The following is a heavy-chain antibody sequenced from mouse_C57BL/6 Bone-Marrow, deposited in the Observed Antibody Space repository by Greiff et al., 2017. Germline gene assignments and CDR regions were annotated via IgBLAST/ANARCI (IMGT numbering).Heavy chain of an antibody. CDR3: ARSHDSSGLAWFAY. J-gene: IGHJ3*01. D-gene: IGHD3-2*02. V-gene: IGHV8-8*01. Sequence: QVTLKVSGPGILQPSPTLSLSCSFSGFSLSTFGLGVGWIRPPSWQGLDWLAHLWCDDDKYYNPALKSRLPISKATSKTQLFLKIANVDTADTATDYCARSHDSSGLAWFAYWGQGTLVTVSA. CDR2: LWCDDDK. CDR1: GFSLSTFGLG.